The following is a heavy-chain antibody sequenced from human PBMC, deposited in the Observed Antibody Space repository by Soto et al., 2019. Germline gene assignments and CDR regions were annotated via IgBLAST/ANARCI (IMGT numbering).Heavy chain of an antibody. CDR3: ARDQSFDRTYYYGIDV. CDR1: GYSFTSYG. J-gene: IGHJ6*02. V-gene: IGHV1-18*01. Sequence: QVHLVQSGTEVKKPGASVKVSCKTSGYSFTSYGIGWVRQAPGQGLEWMGWISPFNGNTYYAQKVQGRVTLTTDTPTNTVYVELRSLRSDDAAVYYCARDQSFDRTYYYGIDVWGQGTTVTVSS. CDR2: ISPFNGNT.